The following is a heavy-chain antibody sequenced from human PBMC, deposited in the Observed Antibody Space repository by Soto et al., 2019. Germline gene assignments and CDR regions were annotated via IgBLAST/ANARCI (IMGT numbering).Heavy chain of an antibody. D-gene: IGHD1-1*01. CDR3: ARELERVFDY. V-gene: IGHV3-30*04. J-gene: IGHJ4*02. Sequence: GGSMRLSCAASGFTFSSYAMHWVRQAPGKGLEWVAVIAYDGRNKYYADSVKGRFTISRDNSKNTLYLQMNSLRIEDTAVYYCARELERVFDYWGQGTLVTVSS. CDR1: GFTFSSYA. CDR2: IAYDGRNK.